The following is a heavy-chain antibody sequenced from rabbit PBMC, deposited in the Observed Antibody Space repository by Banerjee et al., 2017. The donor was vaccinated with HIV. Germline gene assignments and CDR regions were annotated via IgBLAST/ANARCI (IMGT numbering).Heavy chain of an antibody. D-gene: IGHD4-2*01. CDR3: ARGLLVTDL. J-gene: IGHJ4*01. V-gene: IGHV1S47*01. CDR1: GIDFSSYG. CDR2: IYPDYGST. Sequence: QEQLKETGGGLVQPGGSLTLSCKASGIDFSSYGISWVRQAPGKGLEWIAYIYPDYGSTDYASWVNGRFTISLDNAQNTVFLQMTSLTAADTATYFCARGLLVTDLWGPGTLVTVS.